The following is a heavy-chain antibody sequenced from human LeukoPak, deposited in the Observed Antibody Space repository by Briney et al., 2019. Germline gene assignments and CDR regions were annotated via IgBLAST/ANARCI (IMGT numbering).Heavy chain of an antibody. Sequence: GASVEVSCKASGYTFTSYGISWVRQAPGQGLEWVAWISTYNGNTNHAQKFQDRVTVTIDKSTTTAYMELRSLRSDDTAVYYCAREGSCSTTSCRFNDFWGQGTLVTVSS. V-gene: IGHV1-18*01. J-gene: IGHJ4*02. CDR2: ISTYNGNT. CDR1: GYTFTSYG. CDR3: AREGSCSTTSCRFNDF. D-gene: IGHD2-2*01.